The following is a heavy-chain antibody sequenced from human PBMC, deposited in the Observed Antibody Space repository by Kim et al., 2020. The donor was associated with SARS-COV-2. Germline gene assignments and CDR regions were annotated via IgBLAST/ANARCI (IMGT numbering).Heavy chain of an antibody. D-gene: IGHD6-19*01. V-gene: IGHV1-69*13. CDR3: ARGNSSQWLVPFYFDY. Sequence: SVKVSCKASGGTFSSYAISWVRQAPGQGLEWMGGIIPIFGTANYAQKFQGRVTITADESTSTAYMELSSLRSEDTAVYYCARGNSSQWLVPFYFDYWGQGTLVTVSS. J-gene: IGHJ4*02. CDR1: GGTFSSYA. CDR2: IIPIFGTA.